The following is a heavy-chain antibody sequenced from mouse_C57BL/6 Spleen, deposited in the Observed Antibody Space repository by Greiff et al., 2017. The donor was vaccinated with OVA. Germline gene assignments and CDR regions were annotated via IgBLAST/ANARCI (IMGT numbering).Heavy chain of an antibody. D-gene: IGHD1-1*01. V-gene: IGHV1-5*01. CDR3: TRSYGSSYDFDY. J-gene: IGHJ2*01. Sequence: VQLQQSGTVLARPGASVKMSCKTSGYTFTSYWMHWVKQRPGQGLEWIGAIYPGNSDTSYNQKFKGKAKLTAVTSASTAYMELSSLTNEDSAVYYCTRSYGSSYDFDYWGQGTTLTVSS. CDR1: GYTFTSYW. CDR2: IYPGNSDT.